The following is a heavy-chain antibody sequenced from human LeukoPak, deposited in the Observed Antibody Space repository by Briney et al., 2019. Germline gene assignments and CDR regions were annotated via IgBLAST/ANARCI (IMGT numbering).Heavy chain of an antibody. CDR2: INPNTGVT. J-gene: IGHJ4*02. V-gene: IGHV1-2*02. CDR1: RYTFTGYF. D-gene: IGHD1-26*01. CDR3: ARDSGGWELLKKHYYFDF. Sequence: ASVKVSCKASRYTFTGYFMHWVRQAPGHGLEWMAWINPNTGVTKYAQNFQGRVTLTRDTSTSTAYMELSRLRSDDTAVYYCARDSGGWELLKKHYYFDFWGQGTLVTVSS.